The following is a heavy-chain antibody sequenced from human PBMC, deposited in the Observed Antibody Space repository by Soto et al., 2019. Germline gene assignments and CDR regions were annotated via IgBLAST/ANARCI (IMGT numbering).Heavy chain of an antibody. V-gene: IGHV3-11*01. CDR1: GFTFSDFY. CDR2: ISDDGYTI. CDR3: AKTISAFRSSYIDY. J-gene: IGHJ4*02. Sequence: PGGSLRLSCATSGFTFSDFYMSWVRQAPGKGPEWVSYISDDGYTIYYADSVKGRFTISRDNAENSLYLQMKNLRAEDTAVYYCAKTISAFRSSYIDYWAQGNLVTVSS. D-gene: IGHD3-22*01.